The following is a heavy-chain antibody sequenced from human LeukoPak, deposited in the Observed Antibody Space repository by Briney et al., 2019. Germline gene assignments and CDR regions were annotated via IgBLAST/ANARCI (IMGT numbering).Heavy chain of an antibody. Sequence: GGSLILSCAASGFTFSSYAMHWVRQAPGKGLEWVAVISYDGSNKYYADSVKGRFTISRDNSKNTLYLQMNSLRAEDTAVYYCARDRGRYCSSTSCYTTGIYYYYGMDVWGQGTTVTVSS. CDR3: ARDRGRYCSSTSCYTTGIYYYYGMDV. J-gene: IGHJ6*02. CDR2: ISYDGSNK. D-gene: IGHD2-2*02. V-gene: IGHV3-30-3*01. CDR1: GFTFSSYA.